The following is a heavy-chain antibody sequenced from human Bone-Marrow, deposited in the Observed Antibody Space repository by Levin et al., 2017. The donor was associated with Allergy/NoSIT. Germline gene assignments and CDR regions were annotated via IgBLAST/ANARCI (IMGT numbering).Heavy chain of an antibody. J-gene: IGHJ4*02. V-gene: IGHV3-23*01. CDR3: VKEHIPLTAPMDY. Sequence: GGSLRLSCEASGFTFSSYAMNWVRQAPGKGLEWVSDISGGGGTTHYADSVKGRFTTSRDNSKKTLYLEMNSLRPEDTAVYYCVKEHIPLTAPMDYWGQGTLVTVSS. CDR1: GFTFSSYA. CDR2: ISGGGGTT. D-gene: IGHD2-21*01.